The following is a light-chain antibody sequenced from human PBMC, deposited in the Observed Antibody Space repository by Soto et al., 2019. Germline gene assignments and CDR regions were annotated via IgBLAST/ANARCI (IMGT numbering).Light chain of an antibody. V-gene: IGLV1-40*01. CDR2: GST. Sequence: QSVLTQPPSVSGAPGQRVTISCIGNKSNIGAGFDVHWYHQIPGTTPRLLIYGSTDRPSGVPDRISGSKSGSSASLVITELQAEDEADYYCQSYDSSLSVWMFGGGTKLTVL. J-gene: IGLJ3*02. CDR3: QSYDSSLSVWM. CDR1: KSNIGAGFD.